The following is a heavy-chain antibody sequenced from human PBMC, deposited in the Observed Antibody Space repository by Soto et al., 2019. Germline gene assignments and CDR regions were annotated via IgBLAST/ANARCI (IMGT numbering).Heavy chain of an antibody. V-gene: IGHV4-31*03. J-gene: IGHJ6*02. CDR3: ARISVVVPAAMDWNYYYGMDV. CDR1: GGSISSGGYY. Sequence: SETLSLTCTVSGGSISSGGYYWSWIRQHPGKGLEWIGYIYYSGSTNYNTSLKIRFTFSVDTFKNQFSLKLSSVTAADTAVYYCARISVVVPAAMDWNYYYGMDVWGQGTTVTVSS. D-gene: IGHD2-2*01. CDR2: IYYSGST.